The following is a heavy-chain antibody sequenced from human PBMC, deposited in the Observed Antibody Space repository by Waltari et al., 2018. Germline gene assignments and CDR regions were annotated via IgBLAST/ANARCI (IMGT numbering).Heavy chain of an antibody. Sequence: EGQLLESGGGLVQPGGSLGLSRPASGVSFSTYVMNWVRQAPGEGLEWVSRIGDAGSIINYAASAKGRFTISSDNSKNTLYLQRNSLRVEDTAVYYCASGSGVDSWGQGTLVTVSS. CDR1: GVSFSTYV. CDR2: IGDAGSII. D-gene: IGHD7-27*01. V-gene: IGHV3-23*01. CDR3: ASGSGVDS. J-gene: IGHJ4*02.